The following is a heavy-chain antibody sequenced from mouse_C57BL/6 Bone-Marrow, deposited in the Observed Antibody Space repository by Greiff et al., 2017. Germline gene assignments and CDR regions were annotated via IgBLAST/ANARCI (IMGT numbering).Heavy chain of an antibody. V-gene: IGHV5-6*01. J-gene: IGHJ3*01. Sequence: EVQGVESGGDLVKPGGSLKLSCAASGFTFSSYGMSWVRQTPDKRLEWVATISSGGSYTYYPDRVKGRFTISRDNAKNTLYLQMSSLKSEDTAMYYCARLYYGSSLAWFAYWGQGTLVTVSA. CDR1: GFTFSSYG. D-gene: IGHD1-1*01. CDR2: ISSGGSYT. CDR3: ARLYYGSSLAWFAY.